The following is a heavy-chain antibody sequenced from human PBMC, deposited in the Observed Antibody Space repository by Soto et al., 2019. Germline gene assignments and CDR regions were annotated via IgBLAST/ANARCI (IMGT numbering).Heavy chain of an antibody. V-gene: IGHV4-30-4*01. CDR2: IYYSGST. Sequence: SETLSLTCTVSGGSISSGDYYWSWIRQPPGKGLEWIGYIYYSGSTYYNPSLKSRVTISVDTSKNQFSLKLSYVTAADTAVYYCASLILLTPGTGWFHPWGQATLLTVSS. J-gene: IGHJ5*02. D-gene: IGHD2-8*02. CDR3: ASLILLTPGTGWFHP. CDR1: GGSISSGDYY.